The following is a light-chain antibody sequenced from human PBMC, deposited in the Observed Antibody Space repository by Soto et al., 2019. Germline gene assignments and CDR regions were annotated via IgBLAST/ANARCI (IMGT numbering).Light chain of an antibody. CDR3: SSYTSSSTLYV. CDR1: ISDVGGYNY. CDR2: EVR. Sequence: QSVLTQPASVSGSPGQSITISGTGTISDVGGYNYVSWYQQHPGKAPKLMIYEVRNRPSGVSNRFSGSKYGNTASLTISGLQAEDEDDYYCSSYTSSSTLYVFGTGTKLTVL. V-gene: IGLV2-14*01. J-gene: IGLJ1*01.